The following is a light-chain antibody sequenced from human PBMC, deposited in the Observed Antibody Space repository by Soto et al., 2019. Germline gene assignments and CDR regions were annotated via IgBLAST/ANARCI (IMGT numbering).Light chain of an antibody. CDR1: QSVSSNY. CDR2: GAS. V-gene: IGKV3-20*01. Sequence: EIVLTQSPGTLSLSPGERATLSCRASQSVSSNYLAWYQQKPGQAPRPLIYGASSRATGIPDRFSGSGAGTDFTLTISRLESEDFAVYYCQRYGSSPWTFGQGTKGEIK. CDR3: QRYGSSPWT. J-gene: IGKJ1*01.